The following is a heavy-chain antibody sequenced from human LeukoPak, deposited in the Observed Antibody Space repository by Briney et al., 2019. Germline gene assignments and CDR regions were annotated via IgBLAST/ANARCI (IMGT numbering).Heavy chain of an antibody. CDR1: GGTFSSYT. J-gene: IGHJ4*02. D-gene: IGHD6-13*01. V-gene: IGHV1-69*06. CDR3: ARETAVYSSSWDSLPDY. Sequence: HEASVKVSCKASGGTFSSYTISWVRQAPGQGLEWMGGIIPIFGTTNYAQKFQGRVTITADKSTTTTYMQLSSLRSEDTAVYYCARETAVYSSSWDSLPDYWGQGTLVTVSS. CDR2: IIPIFGTT.